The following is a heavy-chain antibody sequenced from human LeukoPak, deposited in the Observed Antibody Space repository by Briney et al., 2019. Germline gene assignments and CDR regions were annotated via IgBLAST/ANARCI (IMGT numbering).Heavy chain of an antibody. V-gene: IGHV1-18*01. CDR3: ARVRHMYYYDSSGIPTDY. CDR1: GYTFTTYG. CDR2: ISAYNGNT. Sequence: ASVKVSCKASGYTFTTYGVSWVRQAPGQGLEWMGWISAYNGNTNYAQKLQGRVTMTTDTSTSTAYMELRSLRSDDTAVYYCARVRHMYYYDSSGIPTDYWGQGTLVTVSS. J-gene: IGHJ4*02. D-gene: IGHD3-22*01.